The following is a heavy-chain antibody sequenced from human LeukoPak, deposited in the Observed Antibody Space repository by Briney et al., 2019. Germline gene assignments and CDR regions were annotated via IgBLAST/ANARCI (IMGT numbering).Heavy chain of an antibody. CDR3: ARQHYLGELSLPWFDP. V-gene: IGHV4-59*08. CDR1: GGPLCRFY. D-gene: IGHD3-16*02. Sequence: KPSETPSPTRTVSGGPLCRFYWKWSPPPPREGPGGDGDVYYSGTTNYNPSLKSRVTISVDTSKNQFSLKLSSVTATDTAMYYCARQHYLGELSLPWFDPWGQGTLVTVSS. J-gene: IGHJ5*02. CDR2: VYYSGTT.